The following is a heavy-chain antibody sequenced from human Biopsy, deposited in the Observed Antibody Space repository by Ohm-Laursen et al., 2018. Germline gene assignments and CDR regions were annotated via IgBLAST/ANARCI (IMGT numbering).Heavy chain of an antibody. CDR1: GGSISSSY. CDR2: ISYSGST. J-gene: IGHJ4*02. CDR3: AKQWSYYESFTQHYRGDFDY. D-gene: IGHD3-16*01. Sequence: TLSLTCSVSGGSISSSYWSWIRQPPGKGLEWIGNISYSGSTSYNPSLKSQVTISADTSKNHLSLTLSFLTAADTAVYFCAKQWSYYESFTQHYRGDFDYWGQGTLVIVSS. V-gene: IGHV4-59*08.